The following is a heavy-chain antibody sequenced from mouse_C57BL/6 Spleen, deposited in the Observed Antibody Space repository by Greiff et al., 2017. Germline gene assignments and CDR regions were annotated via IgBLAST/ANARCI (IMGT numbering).Heavy chain of an antibody. J-gene: IGHJ2*01. CDR3: ARGGGDYGRLYFDY. CDR2: INPNNGGT. D-gene: IGHD2-4*01. CDR1: GYTFTDSN. V-gene: IGHV1-18*01. Sequence: EVQLQQSGPELVKPGASVKIPCKASGYTFTDSNMDWVKQSHGKSLEWIGDINPNNGGTIYNQKFKGKATLTVDKSSSTAYMELRSLTSEDTAVFYCARGGGDYGRLYFDYWGQGTTRTVSS.